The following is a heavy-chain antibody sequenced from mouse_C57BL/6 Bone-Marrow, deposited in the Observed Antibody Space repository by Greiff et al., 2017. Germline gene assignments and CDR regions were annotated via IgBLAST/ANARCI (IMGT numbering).Heavy chain of an antibody. CDR2: IYPRSGNT. CDR1: GYTFTSYG. V-gene: IGHV1-81*01. CDR3: ARSHDYYGNYFDY. J-gene: IGHJ2*01. D-gene: IGHD1-1*01. Sequence: QVQLQQSGAELVRPGASVKMSCKASGYTFTSYGISWVKQSTGQGLEWIGEIYPRSGNTYYKEKFKGKATLTADKSSSTAYMELRSLTSEDSAVYICARSHDYYGNYFDYWGQGTTLTVSS.